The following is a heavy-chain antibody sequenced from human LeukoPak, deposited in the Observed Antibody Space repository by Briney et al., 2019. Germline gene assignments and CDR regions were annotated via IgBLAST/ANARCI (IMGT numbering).Heavy chain of an antibody. Sequence: GESLKISCKGSGYSFTSYWIGWVRQMPGKGLEWMGIIYPGDPDTRYSPSFQGQVTISADKSISTAYLQWSSLKASDTAMYYCARQGPSYYDYSDYWGQRTLVTVSS. V-gene: IGHV5-51*01. CDR3: ARQGPSYYDYSDY. CDR1: GYSFTSYW. CDR2: IYPGDPDT. J-gene: IGHJ4*02. D-gene: IGHD3-22*01.